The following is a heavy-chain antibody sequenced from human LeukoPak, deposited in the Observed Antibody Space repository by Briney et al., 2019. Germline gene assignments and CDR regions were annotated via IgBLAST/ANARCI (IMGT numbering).Heavy chain of an antibody. CDR2: ISAYNGNT. CDR1: GYTLTSYG. V-gene: IGHV1-18*01. J-gene: IGHJ3*02. Sequence: ASVKVSYKASGYTLTSYGISWVRQAPGQGLEWMGWISAYNGNTNYAQKLQGRVTMTTDTSTSTAYMELRSLRSDDTAVYYCASRWYTTGTTDALDIWGQGTMVTVSS. D-gene: IGHD1-1*01. CDR3: ASRWYTTGTTDALDI.